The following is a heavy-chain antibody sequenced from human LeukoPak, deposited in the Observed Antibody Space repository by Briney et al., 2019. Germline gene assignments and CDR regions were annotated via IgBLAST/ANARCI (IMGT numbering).Heavy chain of an antibody. V-gene: IGHV1-2*02. D-gene: IGHD6-25*01. CDR3: ARMRPVGNWFDP. J-gene: IGHJ5*02. CDR1: GYTFTSYD. CDR2: INPNSGGT. Sequence: ASVKVSCKASGYTFTSYDINWVRQATGQGLEWMGWINPNSGGTNYAQKFQGRVTMTRDTSISTAYMELSRLRSDDTAVYYCARMRPVGNWFDPWGQGTLVTVSS.